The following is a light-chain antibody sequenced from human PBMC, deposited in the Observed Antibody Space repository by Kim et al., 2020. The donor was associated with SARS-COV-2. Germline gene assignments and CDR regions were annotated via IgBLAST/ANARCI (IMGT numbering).Light chain of an antibody. CDR2: AGH. CDR1: QNMSNN. CDR3: QQSYSFPYT. V-gene: IGKV1-39*01. J-gene: IGKJ2*01. Sequence: SVSGGDRVTLTSRASQNMSNNINLYQQKPGRAPTPLIYAGHNLKSGVTTRFSGSGSEADFTLTISSLQPEDFATYYCQQSYSFPYTCGQETKLEI.